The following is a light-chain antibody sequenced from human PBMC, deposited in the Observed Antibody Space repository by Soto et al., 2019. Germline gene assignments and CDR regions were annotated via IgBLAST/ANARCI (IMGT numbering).Light chain of an antibody. CDR3: QQYCSLPLT. CDR1: QSVFYSSNNKNY. V-gene: IGKV4-1*01. J-gene: IGKJ4*01. Sequence: DIVMTQSPESLAVSLGERATINCKSSQSVFYSSNNKNYLTWYQQKPGQPPKLLIYWASTRESGVPDRFSGSGSETDFTLTISSLQAEDGAVYYCQQYCSLPLTFGGGTKVEIK. CDR2: WAS.